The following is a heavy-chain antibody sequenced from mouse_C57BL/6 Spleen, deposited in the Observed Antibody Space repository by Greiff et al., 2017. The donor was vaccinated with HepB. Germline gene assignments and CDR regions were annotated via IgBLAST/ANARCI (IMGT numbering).Heavy chain of an antibody. CDR1: GYAFTNYL. CDR3: ARGENYGYFDY. J-gene: IGHJ2*01. D-gene: IGHD1-1*01. V-gene: IGHV1-54*01. Sequence: QLKQSGAELVRPGTSVKVSCKASGYAFTNYLIEWVKQRPGQGLEWIGVINPGSGGTNYNEKFKGKATLTADKSSSTAYMQLSSLTSEDSAVYFCARGENYGYFDYWGQGTTLTVSS. CDR2: INPGSGGT.